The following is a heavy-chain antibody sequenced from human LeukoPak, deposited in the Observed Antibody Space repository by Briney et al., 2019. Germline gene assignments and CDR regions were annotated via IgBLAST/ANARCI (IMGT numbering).Heavy chain of an antibody. Sequence: GGSLRLSCAASGFTVSSNYMSWVRQAPGKGLEWVSVIYSGGSTYYADSVKGRFTISRDNSKNTLYLQMNSLRAEDTAVYYCAKTAPDRLWFGVFDYWGQGTLVTVSS. CDR3: AKTAPDRLWFGVFDY. J-gene: IGHJ4*02. CDR2: IYSGGST. V-gene: IGHV3-66*01. D-gene: IGHD3-10*01. CDR1: GFTVSSNY.